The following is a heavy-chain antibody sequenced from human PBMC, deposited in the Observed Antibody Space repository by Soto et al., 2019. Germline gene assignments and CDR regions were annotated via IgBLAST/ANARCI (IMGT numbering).Heavy chain of an antibody. CDR2: ISGSGGST. V-gene: IGHV3-23*01. J-gene: IGHJ5*02. CDR3: AKASYYDFWSGYPRWFDP. Sequence: GGSLRLSCAASGFTFSSYAMSWVRQAPGKGLEWVSAISGSGGSTYYADSVKGRFTISRDNSKNTLYLQMNSLRAEDTAVYYCAKASYYDFWSGYPRWFDPWGQGTLVTVSS. CDR1: GFTFSSYA. D-gene: IGHD3-3*01.